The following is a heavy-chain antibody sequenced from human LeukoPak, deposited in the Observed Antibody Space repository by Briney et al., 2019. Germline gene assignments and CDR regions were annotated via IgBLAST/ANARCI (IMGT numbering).Heavy chain of an antibody. V-gene: IGHV1-58*02. J-gene: IGHJ4*02. CDR3: AREGWELPWAYYFDY. Sequence: ASVKVSCKASGFTFTSSAMQWVRQARGQRLEWIGWIVVGSGNTNYAQKFQERVTITRDMSTSTAYMELSSLRAEDTALYYCAREGWELPWAYYFDYWGQGTLVTVSS. CDR2: IVVGSGNT. CDR1: GFTFTSSA. D-gene: IGHD1-26*01.